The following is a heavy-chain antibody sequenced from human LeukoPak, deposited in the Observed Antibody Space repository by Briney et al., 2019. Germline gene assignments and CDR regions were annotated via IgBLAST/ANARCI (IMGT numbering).Heavy chain of an antibody. CDR1: GGSFSGYY. J-gene: IGHJ4*02. Sequence: SETLSLTCAVYGGSFSGYYWSWIRQPPGKGLEWIGEINHSGSTNYNPSLKSRVTISVDTSKNQFSLKLSSVTAADTAVYDCARGRWGYCSSTSCPGPLGAYYFDYWGQGTLVTVSS. D-gene: IGHD2-2*01. V-gene: IGHV4-34*01. CDR3: ARGRWGYCSSTSCPGPLGAYYFDY. CDR2: INHSGST.